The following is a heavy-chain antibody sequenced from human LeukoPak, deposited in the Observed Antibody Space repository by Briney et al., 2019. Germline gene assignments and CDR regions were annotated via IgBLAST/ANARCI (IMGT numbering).Heavy chain of an antibody. CDR2: ISASGST. CDR1: GVPISSYY. D-gene: IGHD6-19*01. Sequence: SETLSLTCTVSGVPISSYYWSWIRQAAGKGLEWIGRISASGSTNYNPSLKSRVTMSVDTSKNQFSLRLSSVTAADTAVYCCAVGVGSSGWYHYWGQGTLVTVSS. CDR3: AVGVGSSGWYHY. V-gene: IGHV4-4*07. J-gene: IGHJ4*02.